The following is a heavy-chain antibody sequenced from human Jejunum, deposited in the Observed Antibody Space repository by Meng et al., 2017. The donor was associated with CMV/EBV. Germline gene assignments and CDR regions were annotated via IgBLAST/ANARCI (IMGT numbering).Heavy chain of an antibody. CDR2: IYWDDDK. V-gene: IGHV2-5*02. Sequence: QLNLKVSGPPLVKPTQTLPLTCTFAGFSFRTSEVGVGWIRQPPGKALEWLAVIYWDDDKRYSPSLKSRLTITKDTSKNQVVLTLTNMDPVDTATYYCALFTRSWFDPWGQGTLVTVSS. D-gene: IGHD2-2*01. CDR3: ALFTRSWFDP. J-gene: IGHJ5*02. CDR1: GFSFRTSEVG.